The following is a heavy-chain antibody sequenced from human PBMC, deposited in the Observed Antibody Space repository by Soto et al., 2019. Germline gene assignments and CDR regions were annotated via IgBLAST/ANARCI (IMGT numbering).Heavy chain of an antibody. CDR1: GFTFSANA. J-gene: IGHJ4*02. V-gene: IGHV3-30-3*01. CDR2: IAYDGTIK. Sequence: QEQLVESGGDVVQPGRSLTLSCAASGFTFSANAMHWVRHAPGKGMEWVAVIAYDGTIKIYRDSVKGRFTISRDDSKSTLYLQMNSLSPEDTAVYYCARDKHKGAPDYLESRGQGTLVIVSS. D-gene: IGHD1-26*01. CDR3: ARDKHKGAPDYLES.